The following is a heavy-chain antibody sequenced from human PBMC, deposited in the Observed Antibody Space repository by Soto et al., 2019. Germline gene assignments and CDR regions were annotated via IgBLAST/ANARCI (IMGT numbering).Heavy chain of an antibody. CDR2: IWYDGSDK. J-gene: IGHJ5*02. Sequence: QVQLVESGGGVVQPGRSLRLSCEASGFTFRNHGMHWVRQAPGKGLEWLAVIWYDGSDKYYADSVKGRFTISRDNSNNTLYRQTNSLTVGYTAVYYCARWSDNKVVDPWGQGTVVTVS. D-gene: IGHD1-1*01. V-gene: IGHV3-33*01. CDR3: ARWSDNKVVDP. CDR1: GFTFRNHG.